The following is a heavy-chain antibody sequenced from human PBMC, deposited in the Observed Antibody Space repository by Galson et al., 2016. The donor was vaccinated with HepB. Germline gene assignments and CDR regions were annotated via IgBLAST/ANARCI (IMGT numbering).Heavy chain of an antibody. CDR2: ISYDGGNK. V-gene: IGHV3-30-3*01. CDR1: GFTFSTYA. J-gene: IGHJ6*02. Sequence: SLRLSCAASGFTFSTYAMHWVRQAPGKGLECVAIISYDGGNKNYAESVKGRFTISRDNSKNTLFLQMNSLRAEDTAVYHCARENVECEPAPGNGMDVWGQGTTVTVSS. CDR3: ARENVECEPAPGNGMDV. D-gene: IGHD1-14*01.